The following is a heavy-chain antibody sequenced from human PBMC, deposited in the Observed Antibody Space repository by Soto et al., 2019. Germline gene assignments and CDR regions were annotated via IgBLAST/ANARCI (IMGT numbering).Heavy chain of an antibody. J-gene: IGHJ1*01. Sequence: EVQLVESGGGLVKPGESLRLSCAASGFIFSNAWMTWVRQAPGKGLEWVGRIQSKIDGGSTDNAAPVKGRFTVSRDDSKKLLYLQMNSLKTEDTAVYYCTTDSRGNGAWGQGTLVTVSS. CDR1: GFIFSNAW. V-gene: IGHV3-15*01. CDR3: TTDSRGNGA. D-gene: IGHD3-10*01. CDR2: IQSKIDGGST.